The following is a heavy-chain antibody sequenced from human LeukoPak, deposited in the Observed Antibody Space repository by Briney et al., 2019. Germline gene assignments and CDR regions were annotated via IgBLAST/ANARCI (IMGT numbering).Heavy chain of an antibody. V-gene: IGHV4-59*12. CDR3: ARSCRILDIVATIRARLGGNGFDI. Sequence: SETLSLTCTVSGDSISSYYWSWIRQPPGKGLEWIGYIYYSGSTNYNPSLKSRVTISVDTSKNQFSLKLSSVTAADKAVYYCARSCRILDIVATIRARLGGNGFDIWGQGTMVTVSS. CDR2: IYYSGST. D-gene: IGHD5-12*01. J-gene: IGHJ3*02. CDR1: GDSISSYY.